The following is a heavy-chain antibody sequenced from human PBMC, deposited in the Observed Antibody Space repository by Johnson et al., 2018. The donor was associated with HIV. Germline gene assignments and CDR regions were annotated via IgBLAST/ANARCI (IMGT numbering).Heavy chain of an antibody. Sequence: VQLVESGGGLVNPGGSLRLSCAASGFSFSDYYMSWIRQAPGKGLEWVGRIKSKTEGGTTDYAAHVKGRFTISRDDSKNTLYLQMNSLKTADTAVYYCATGVREEKAFDSWGQGTMVTVSS. V-gene: IGHV3-15*01. CDR2: IKSKTEGGTT. CDR3: ATGVREEKAFDS. CDR1: GFSFSDYY. J-gene: IGHJ3*02. D-gene: IGHD3-10*01.